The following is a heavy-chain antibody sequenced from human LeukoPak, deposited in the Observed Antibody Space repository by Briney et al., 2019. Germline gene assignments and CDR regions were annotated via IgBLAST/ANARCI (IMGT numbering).Heavy chain of an antibody. V-gene: IGHV3-21*01. CDR2: ISSSSSYI. D-gene: IGHD4-17*01. Sequence: PGGSLRLSCAASGFTFSSYSMTWVRQAPGKGLEWVSSISSSSSYIYYADSVKGRFTISRDNAKNSLYLQMNSLRAEDTAVYYCARERDYGDETLDYWGQGTLVTVSS. CDR1: GFTFSSYS. J-gene: IGHJ4*02. CDR3: ARERDYGDETLDY.